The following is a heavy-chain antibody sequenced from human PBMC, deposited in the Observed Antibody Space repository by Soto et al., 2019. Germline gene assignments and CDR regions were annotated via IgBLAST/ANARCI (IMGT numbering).Heavy chain of an antibody. CDR3: ARHRIAAAVAYNWFDP. V-gene: IGHV4-4*02. Sequence: SETLSLTCAVSGGSISSSNWWSWVRQPPGKGLEWIGEIYHSGSTYYNPSLKSRVTISVDTSKNQFSLKLSSVTAADTAVYYCARHRIAAAVAYNWFDPWGQGTLVTVSS. J-gene: IGHJ5*02. D-gene: IGHD6-13*01. CDR2: IYHSGST. CDR1: GGSISSSNW.